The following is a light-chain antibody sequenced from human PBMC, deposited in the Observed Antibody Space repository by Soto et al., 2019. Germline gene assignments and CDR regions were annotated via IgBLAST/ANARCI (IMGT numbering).Light chain of an antibody. J-gene: IGLJ2*01. CDR3: SSYTSSSTVL. CDR1: SSDVGGYNY. Sequence: QSVLTQPASVSGSPGQSITIFCTGTSSDVGGYNYVSWYQQHPGKAPKLMISEVSNRPSGVSNRFSGSKSGNTASLTISGLQAEDEADYYCSSYTSSSTVLFGGGTKLTVL. CDR2: EVS. V-gene: IGLV2-14*01.